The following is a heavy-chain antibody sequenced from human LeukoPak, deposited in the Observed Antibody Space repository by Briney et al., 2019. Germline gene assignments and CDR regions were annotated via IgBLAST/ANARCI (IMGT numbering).Heavy chain of an antibody. CDR2: INPNSGGT. Sequence: GASVKVSCKASGYTFAGYYMHRVRQAPGQGLEWMGWINPNSGGTNYAQKFQGRVTMTRDTSISTAYMELSRLRSDDTAVYYCARDFGGADDYWGQGTLVTVSS. CDR3: ARDFGGADDY. CDR1: GYTFAGYY. V-gene: IGHV1-2*02. D-gene: IGHD3-16*01. J-gene: IGHJ4*02.